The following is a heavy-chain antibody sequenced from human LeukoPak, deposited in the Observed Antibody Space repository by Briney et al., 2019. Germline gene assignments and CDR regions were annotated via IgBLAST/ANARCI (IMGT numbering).Heavy chain of an antibody. CDR2: ISYDGSNK. J-gene: IGHJ4*02. CDR3: ARNGHDYGDYAYLDY. V-gene: IGHV3-30-3*01. CDR1: GFTFSSYA. Sequence: GGSLRLSCAASGFTFSSYAMHWVRQAPGKGLEWVAVISYDGSNKYYADSVKGRFTISRDNAKNSLYLQMNSLRAEDTAVYYCARNGHDYGDYAYLDYWGQGTLVTVSS. D-gene: IGHD4-17*01.